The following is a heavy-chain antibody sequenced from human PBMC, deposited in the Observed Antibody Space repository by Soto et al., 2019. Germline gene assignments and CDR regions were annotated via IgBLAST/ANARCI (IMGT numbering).Heavy chain of an antibody. Sequence: PVGSLRLSWAASGFRVSSNAMTWVRQAPGKGLEWVSLIYVSGTTSCADSVKGRFTISRDDSKNTLYLQMNTLRVEDTAVYYCARSYKWIGLFDYWGQGTLVTVSS. CDR1: GFRVSSNA. J-gene: IGHJ4*02. D-gene: IGHD1-20*01. V-gene: IGHV3-53*01. CDR3: ARSYKWIGLFDY. CDR2: IYVSGTT.